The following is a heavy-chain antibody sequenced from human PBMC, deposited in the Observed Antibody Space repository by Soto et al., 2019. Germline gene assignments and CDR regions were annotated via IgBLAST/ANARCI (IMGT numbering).Heavy chain of an antibody. V-gene: IGHV5-10-1*01. Sequence: PGESLKISCKGSGYSFTSYCISWVRQMPGKGLEWMGRIDPSDTYTNYSPSFQGHVTISADKSISTAYLQWSSLKASDTAMYYCARRLSIYYYGMDVWGQGTTVTVSS. J-gene: IGHJ6*02. CDR3: ARRLSIYYYGMDV. CDR2: IDPSDTYT. CDR1: GYSFTSYC.